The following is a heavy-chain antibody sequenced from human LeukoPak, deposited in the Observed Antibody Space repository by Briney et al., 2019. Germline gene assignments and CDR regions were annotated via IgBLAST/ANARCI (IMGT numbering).Heavy chain of an antibody. Sequence: PSETLSLTCTVSGGSISSSYWTWIRQPAGKGLEWIGRIYSSGSTNYSPSLKRRVTMSVDTSKNQFSLKLNSVTAADTAVYYCAKGGSYHGYWGQGTLVTVSS. CDR2: IYSSGST. CDR1: GGSISSSY. V-gene: IGHV4-4*07. J-gene: IGHJ4*02. CDR3: AKGGSYHGY. D-gene: IGHD1-26*01.